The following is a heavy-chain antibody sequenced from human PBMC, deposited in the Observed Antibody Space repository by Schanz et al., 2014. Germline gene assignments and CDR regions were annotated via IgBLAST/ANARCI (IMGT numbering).Heavy chain of an antibody. J-gene: IGHJ4*02. V-gene: IGHV3-23*01. CDR1: GFTLDIFA. CDR3: AKAKACSFDS. CDR2: FNDGGVNK. Sequence: EVHLLESGGGLVEPGGSLRLSCATSGFTLDIFAVSWLHQAAGKGLEWVSSFNDGGVNKYYADSGRGRFTVSSANSKSTLKLQMISLGAEDTYVYDCAKAKACSFDSWGQGTLVTVSS.